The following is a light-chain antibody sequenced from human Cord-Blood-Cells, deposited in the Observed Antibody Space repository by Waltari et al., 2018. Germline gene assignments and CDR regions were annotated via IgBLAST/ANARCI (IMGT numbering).Light chain of an antibody. J-gene: IGKJ2*01. CDR3: QQSYSTPYT. V-gene: IGKV1-39*01. Sequence: DIQMTQSPSSLSASVGDRVNITCRASQSISSHLNWYQQKPGNAPKPRFYAASSLQSWVPSWFRGSGSGTDFTLTISSLQPEDFATYYCQQSYSTPYTVGQATTLEIK. CDR2: AAS. CDR1: QSISSH.